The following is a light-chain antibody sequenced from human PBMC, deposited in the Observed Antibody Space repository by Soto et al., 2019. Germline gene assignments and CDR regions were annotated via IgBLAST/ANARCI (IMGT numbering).Light chain of an antibody. Sequence: QSALTQPASVSGSPGQSITISCTGTSSDVGGYNYVSWYQQHPGKAPKLMIYDVSNRPSGVSNRFSGSKSGNTASLTISGLQAEDEADYYCSSYTSSSTLRGVFGNGTKVTVL. V-gene: IGLV2-14*01. J-gene: IGLJ1*01. CDR2: DVS. CDR1: SSDVGGYNY. CDR3: SSYTSSSTLRGV.